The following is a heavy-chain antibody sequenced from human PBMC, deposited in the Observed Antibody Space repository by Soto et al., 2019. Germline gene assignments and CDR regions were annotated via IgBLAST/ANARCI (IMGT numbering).Heavy chain of an antibody. V-gene: IGHV4-59*01. CDR1: GGSISSYY. J-gene: IGHJ3*02. CDR2: IYYSGST. Sequence: SETLSLTCTVSGGSISSYYWSWIRQPPGKGLEWIGYIYYSGSTNYNPSLKSRVTISVDTSKNQFSLKLSSVTAADTAVYYCARDCSGGSCSDAFDIRAQRTTVTVSS. D-gene: IGHD2-15*01. CDR3: ARDCSGGSCSDAFDI.